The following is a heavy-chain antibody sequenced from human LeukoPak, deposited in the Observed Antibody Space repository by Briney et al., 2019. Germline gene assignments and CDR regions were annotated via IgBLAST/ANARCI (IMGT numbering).Heavy chain of an antibody. CDR2: IRYDGSNK. J-gene: IGHJ4*02. CDR1: GFTFSSYG. D-gene: IGHD3-3*01. CDR3: AKDRDDFWSGPFDY. Sequence: GGSLRLSCAASGFTFSSYGMHWVRQAPGKGLEWVAFIRYDGSNKYYADSVKGRFTISRDNSKNTLYLQMNSLRAEDTAVYYCAKDRDDFWSGPFDYWGQGTLVTVSS. V-gene: IGHV3-30*02.